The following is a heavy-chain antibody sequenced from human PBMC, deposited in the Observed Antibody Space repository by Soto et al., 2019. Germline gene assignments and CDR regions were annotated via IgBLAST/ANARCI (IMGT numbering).Heavy chain of an antibody. Sequence: SETLSLTCTVSGGSISSGGYYWSWIRQHPGKGLEWIGYIYYSGSTYYNPSLKSRVTISVDTSKNQFSLKLSSATAADTAVYYCARGYDILTGPLDYWGPGTLVTVS. V-gene: IGHV4-31*03. J-gene: IGHJ4*02. CDR2: IYYSGST. CDR3: ARGYDILTGPLDY. CDR1: GGSISSGGYY. D-gene: IGHD3-9*01.